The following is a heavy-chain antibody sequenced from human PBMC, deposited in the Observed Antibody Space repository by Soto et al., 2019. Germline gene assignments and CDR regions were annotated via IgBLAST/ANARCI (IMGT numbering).Heavy chain of an antibody. D-gene: IGHD2-15*01. Sequence: PSETLSLTCTVSGGSISSYYWSWIRQPPGKGLEWIGYIYYSGSTNYNPSLKSRVTISVDTSKNQFSLKLSSVTAADTAVYYCARRWGRSFAYWGQGTLVTVS. CDR3: ARRWGRSFAY. CDR1: GGSISSYY. CDR2: IYYSGST. J-gene: IGHJ4*02. V-gene: IGHV4-59*08.